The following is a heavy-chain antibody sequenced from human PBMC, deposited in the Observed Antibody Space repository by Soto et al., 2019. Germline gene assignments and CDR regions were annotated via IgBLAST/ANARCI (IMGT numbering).Heavy chain of an antibody. J-gene: IGHJ4*02. CDR2: ISYDGSNK. V-gene: IGHV3-30*12. CDR3: ARDSIVVPAAMPGDLGVVPAAMPGY. D-gene: IGHD2-2*01. CDR1: GIIFTGYG. Sequence: AVPGIIFTGYGMHWVRQAPGKGLEWVAVISYDGSNKYYADSVKARFTIPRDNGKNALYLQMNGLRAEDTAVYYCARDSIVVPAAMPGDLGVVPAAMPGYWGQGTLVTVSS.